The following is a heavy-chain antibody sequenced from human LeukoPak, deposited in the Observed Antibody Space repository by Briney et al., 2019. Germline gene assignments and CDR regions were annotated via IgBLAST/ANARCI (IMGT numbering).Heavy chain of an antibody. V-gene: IGHV1-18*04. J-gene: IGHJ6*04. Sequence: ASVKVSCKASGYTFTSYGISWVRQAPGQGLEWMGWISAYNGNTNYAQKLQGGVTMTTDTSTSTAYMELRSLRSDDTAVYYCARDHYCSSTSCHRGWYYYYGMDVWGKGTTVTVSS. CDR3: ARDHYCSSTSCHRGWYYYYGMDV. D-gene: IGHD2-2*01. CDR2: ISAYNGNT. CDR1: GYTFTSYG.